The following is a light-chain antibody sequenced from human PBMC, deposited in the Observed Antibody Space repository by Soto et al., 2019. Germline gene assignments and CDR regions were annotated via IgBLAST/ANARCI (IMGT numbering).Light chain of an antibody. Sequence: DIQMTQSPSTLSASIGDRVTITCRASQTVYTWLAWYQQKPGTAPKLLIYEASTLHRGVPSRFRGSGSGTEFTHGISRLQPDALATYYCKQYSSDSPYTFGQGTQGQI. CDR1: QTVYTW. CDR2: EAS. J-gene: IGKJ2*01. CDR3: KQYSSDSPYT. V-gene: IGKV1-5*03.